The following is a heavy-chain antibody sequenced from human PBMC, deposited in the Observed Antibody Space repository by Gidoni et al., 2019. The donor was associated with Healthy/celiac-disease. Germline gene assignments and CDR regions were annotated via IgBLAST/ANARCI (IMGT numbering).Heavy chain of an antibody. CDR1: GFTFRSYS. CDR2: ISSSSSTI. V-gene: IGHV3-48*02. J-gene: IGHJ6*02. Sequence: EVQLVESGGGLVQPGGSLRLSCAASGFTFRSYSMNWVRQAPGKGLEWVSYISSSSSTIYYADSVKGRFTISRDNAKNSLYLQMNSLRDEDTAVYYCAREKRRNGPDYGMDVWGQGTTVTVSS. CDR3: AREKRRNGPDYGMDV. D-gene: IGHD2-2*01.